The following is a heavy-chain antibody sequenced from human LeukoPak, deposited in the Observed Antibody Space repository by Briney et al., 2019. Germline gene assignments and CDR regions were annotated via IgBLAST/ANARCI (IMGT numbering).Heavy chain of an antibody. Sequence: ASVKVSCKASGYTFTSYDINWVRQATGQGLEWMGWMSPNSGNTGYAQKFQGRVTMTRNTSISTAYMELSSLRSEDTAVYYCARVKGIAAAGTPGYWGQGTLVTVSS. CDR2: MSPNSGNT. CDR3: ARVKGIAAAGTPGY. V-gene: IGHV1-8*01. D-gene: IGHD6-13*01. J-gene: IGHJ4*02. CDR1: GYTFTSYD.